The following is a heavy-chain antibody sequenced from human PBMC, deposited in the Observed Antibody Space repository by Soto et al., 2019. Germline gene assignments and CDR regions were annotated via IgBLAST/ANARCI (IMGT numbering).Heavy chain of an antibody. Sequence: PGESLKISCKGSGYNFNTNWTGWVRQMPGKGLEWMGVIFPSDSDIRYSPSLQGQVTISADKSISTTYLQWRSLTASDTAMYYCARVVGSGWSGFDPWGQGTLVTVSS. V-gene: IGHV5-51*01. CDR2: IFPSDSDI. CDR3: ARVVGSGWSGFDP. J-gene: IGHJ5*02. D-gene: IGHD6-19*01. CDR1: GYNFNTNW.